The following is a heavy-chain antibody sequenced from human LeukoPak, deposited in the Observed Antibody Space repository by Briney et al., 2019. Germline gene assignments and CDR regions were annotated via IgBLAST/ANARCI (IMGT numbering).Heavy chain of an antibody. V-gene: IGHV4-39*07. D-gene: IGHD3-9*01. CDR3: AREPRYYDILTGYYRAHFDY. Sequence: SETLSLTCTVSGGSISSSSYYWGWIRQPPGKGLEWIGSIYYSGSTCYNPSLKSRVTISVDTSKNQFSLKLSSVTAADTAVYYCAREPRYYDILTGYYRAHFDYWGQGTLVTVSS. J-gene: IGHJ4*02. CDR2: IYYSGST. CDR1: GGSISSSSYY.